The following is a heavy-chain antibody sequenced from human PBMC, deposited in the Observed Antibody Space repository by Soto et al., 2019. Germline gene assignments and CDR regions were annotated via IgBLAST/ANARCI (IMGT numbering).Heavy chain of an antibody. CDR1: GLTFSSYA. D-gene: IGHD3-22*01. CDR2: IIGSGIST. V-gene: IGHV3-23*01. Sequence: EVQLLESGGGLVQPGGSLRLSCAASGLTFSSYAMSWVRQAPGKGLEWVSGIIGSGISTYYADSVKGRFTISRDNSKNTLHLQMNSLSAEETAVYYCAKNSESSAYSSFDYWGQGTLVTVSS. CDR3: AKNSESSAYSSFDY. J-gene: IGHJ4*02.